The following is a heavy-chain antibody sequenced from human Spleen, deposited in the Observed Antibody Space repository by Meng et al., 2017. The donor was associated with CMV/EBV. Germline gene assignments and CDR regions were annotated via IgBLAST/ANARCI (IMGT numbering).Heavy chain of an antibody. J-gene: IGHJ5*02. CDR1: SFSAYY. CDR2: IYHSGST. Sequence: SFSAYYWSWIRQPPGKGLEWVAEIYHSGSTNYNPSLKSRVTISIDTSKNQFSLNLTSVIAADTAVYYCARRGLGLCSSTSCYTRWFDPWGQGTLVTVSS. V-gene: IGHV4-34*01. CDR3: ARRGLGLCSSTSCYTRWFDP. D-gene: IGHD2-2*02.